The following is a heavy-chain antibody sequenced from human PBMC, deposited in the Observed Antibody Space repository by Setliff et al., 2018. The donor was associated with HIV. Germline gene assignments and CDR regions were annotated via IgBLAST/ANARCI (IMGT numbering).Heavy chain of an antibody. V-gene: IGHV4-4*08. J-gene: IGHJ4*02. Sequence: SETLSLTCTVSGVSSSSYHWSWLRQSPEKGLEWIGYVDTRGYAYYNPFFESRGTISRDISKNQFSLRLTSVTAADTAVYYCARDSRGSGNFDFWGQGTLVTVSS. CDR3: ARDSRGSGNFDF. CDR2: VDTRGYA. CDR1: GVSSSSYH. D-gene: IGHD3-10*01.